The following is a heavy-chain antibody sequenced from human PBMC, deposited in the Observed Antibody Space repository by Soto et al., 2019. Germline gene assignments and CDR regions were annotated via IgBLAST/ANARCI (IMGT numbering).Heavy chain of an antibody. D-gene: IGHD6-19*01. CDR2: ISYDGSTR. Sequence: QVQVVESGGGVVQPGRSLRLSCAASGFTFSTNAMHWVRQAPGKGLEWVAVISYDGSTRYYADSMKGRFTISRDNSKNTLYLQMNNLRAEDTAVYYCAKQFSGWSYYFDYWGQGTLVTVSS. J-gene: IGHJ4*02. V-gene: IGHV3-30-3*02. CDR3: AKQFSGWSYYFDY. CDR1: GFTFSTNA.